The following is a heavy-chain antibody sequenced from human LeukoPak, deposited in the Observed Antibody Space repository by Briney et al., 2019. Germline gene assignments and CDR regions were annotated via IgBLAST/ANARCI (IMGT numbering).Heavy chain of an antibody. Sequence: PSEPLSLTCKVSNYSVRSDLHWSWIRQSPGRGLEWIASIYQSGHAYYSPSLKSRVLISFDTSKKELSLKINSVTATDTALYYCASLRFGDSYFDFWGQGTQVTVSS. CDR1: NYSVRSDLH. D-gene: IGHD3-10*01. CDR3: ASLRFGDSYFDF. V-gene: IGHV4-38-2*02. CDR2: IYQSGHA. J-gene: IGHJ4*02.